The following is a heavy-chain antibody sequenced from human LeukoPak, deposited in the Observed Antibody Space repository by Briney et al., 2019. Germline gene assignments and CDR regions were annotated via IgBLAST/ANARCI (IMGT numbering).Heavy chain of an antibody. J-gene: IGHJ6*03. CDR2: ISTSSSYI. Sequence: GGSLRLSCAASGFTFSSYSMNWVRQAPGKGLEWVSSISTSSSYIYYADSVKGRFTISRDNAKNSLYLQMNSLRAEDTAVYYCARGPSGYCSGGSCWDYYYYYYMDVWGKGTTVTVSS. V-gene: IGHV3-21*01. CDR1: GFTFSSYS. D-gene: IGHD2-15*01. CDR3: ARGPSGYCSGGSCWDYYYYYYMDV.